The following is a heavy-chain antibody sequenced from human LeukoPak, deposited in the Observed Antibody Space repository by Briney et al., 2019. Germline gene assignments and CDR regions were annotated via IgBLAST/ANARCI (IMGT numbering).Heavy chain of an antibody. D-gene: IGHD1-26*01. V-gene: IGHV4-39*07. CDR2: IYSSGNT. CDR3: ARGWTVGATEWFDP. J-gene: IGHJ5*02. Sequence: SETLSLTCSVSGDSISSGRNYWGWIRQSPGKGLEWIASIYSSGNTHSNPSLKSRVSISVDTSKNQVSLKLSSVTAADTAVYYCARGWTVGATEWFDPWGQGTLVTVSS. CDR1: GDSISSGRNY.